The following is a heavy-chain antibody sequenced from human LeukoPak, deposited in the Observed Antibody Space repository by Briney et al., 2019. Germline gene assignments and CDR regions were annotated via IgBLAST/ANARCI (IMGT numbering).Heavy chain of an antibody. D-gene: IGHD3/OR15-3a*01. J-gene: IGHJ4*02. Sequence: SETLSLTCAVYGGSLSSYHWTWIRQPPGKGMEWIGEISHSGSINYNPSLKSRVTISVDTSKNQFSLKLSSVTAADTAMYYCASIAVPGLSLDFWGQGTLATVSS. CDR2: ISHSGSI. CDR1: GGSLSSYH. CDR3: ASIAVPGLSLDF. V-gene: IGHV4-34*01.